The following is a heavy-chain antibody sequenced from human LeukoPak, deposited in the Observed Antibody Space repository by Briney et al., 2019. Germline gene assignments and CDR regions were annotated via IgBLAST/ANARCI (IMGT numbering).Heavy chain of an antibody. V-gene: IGHV4-34*01. CDR3: ASSDSSSWEAEYFQH. J-gene: IGHJ1*01. Sequence: PSETLSLTCAVYGGSFSGYYWSWIRQPPGKGLEWIGEINHSGSTNYNPSLKSRVTISVDTSKNQFSLKLSSVTAADTAVYYCASSDSSSWEAEYFQHWGQGTLVTVSS. D-gene: IGHD6-13*01. CDR1: GGSFSGYY. CDR2: INHSGST.